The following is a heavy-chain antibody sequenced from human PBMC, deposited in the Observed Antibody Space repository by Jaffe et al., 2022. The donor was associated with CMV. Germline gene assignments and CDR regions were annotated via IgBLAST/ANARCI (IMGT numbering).Heavy chain of an antibody. J-gene: IGHJ4*02. CDR1: GFTVSSNY. CDR2: IYSGGST. D-gene: IGHD6-19*01. Sequence: EVQLVESGGGLIQPGGSLRLSCAASGFTVSSNYMTWVRQAPGKGLEWVSIIYSGGSTYYADSVKGRFTIVRDNSKNTLYLQMNGLRAEDTAVYYCARENGWHFDYWGQGTLVTVSS. CDR3: ARENGWHFDY. V-gene: IGHV3-53*01.